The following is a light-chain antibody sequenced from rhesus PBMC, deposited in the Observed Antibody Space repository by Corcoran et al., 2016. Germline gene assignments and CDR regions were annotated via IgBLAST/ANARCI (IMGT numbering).Light chain of an antibody. CDR3: QETSNLYS. CDR2: GAS. V-gene: IGKV3-31*02. CDR1: LIVSIY. Sequence: EIVMTQSPATLSLSPGETATISCRTSLIVSIYLAWYQQKPGQAPRLLIYGASSRATGLPARFSGSGSGTDFTLTISSLGPEDFAVYCCQETSNLYSFGQGTKVEIK. J-gene: IGKJ2*01.